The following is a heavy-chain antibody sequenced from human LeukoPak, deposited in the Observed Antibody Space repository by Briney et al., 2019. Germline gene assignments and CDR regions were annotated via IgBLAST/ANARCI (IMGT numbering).Heavy chain of an antibody. Sequence: SETLSLTCTVSGGSISSYYWSWIRQPPGKGLEWIGYISYSGSPDYKASLMSRITMSVDMSKNHISLRLTSVTAADTAVYYCVGHQGSSTYDYWGQGILVTVSS. D-gene: IGHD2/OR15-2a*01. CDR2: ISYSGSP. V-gene: IGHV4-59*08. CDR3: VGHQGSSTYDY. J-gene: IGHJ4*02. CDR1: GGSISSYY.